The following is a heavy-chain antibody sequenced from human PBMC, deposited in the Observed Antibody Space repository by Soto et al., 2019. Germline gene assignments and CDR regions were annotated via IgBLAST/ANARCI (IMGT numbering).Heavy chain of an antibody. CDR1: GGTFRSYA. V-gene: IGHV1-69*13. D-gene: IGHD3-10*01. J-gene: IGHJ6*02. CDR2: IIPIFGTA. CDR3: ARVSGIYYYGMDV. Sequence: XVKVSCKASGGTFRSYAIRWVRQAPGQGLEWMGGIIPIFGTANYAQKFQGRVTITADESTSTAYMELSSLRSEDTAVYYCARVSGIYYYGMDVWGQGTTVTVSS.